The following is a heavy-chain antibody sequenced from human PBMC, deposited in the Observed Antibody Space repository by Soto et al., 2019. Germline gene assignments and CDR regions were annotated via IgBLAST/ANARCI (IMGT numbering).Heavy chain of an antibody. CDR2: IYYSGST. D-gene: IGHD5-18*01. V-gene: IGHV4-61*01. J-gene: IGHJ4*02. Sequence: SETLCISCTFSVGSVSIGSYDWSWIRQPPGKGLEWIGYIYYSGSTNYNPSLKSRVTISVDTSKNQFSLKLSSVTAADTAVYYCANLAYSYGERDSPFDYWGQGTMVTVSS. CDR3: ANLAYSYGERDSPFDY. CDR1: VGSVSIGSYD.